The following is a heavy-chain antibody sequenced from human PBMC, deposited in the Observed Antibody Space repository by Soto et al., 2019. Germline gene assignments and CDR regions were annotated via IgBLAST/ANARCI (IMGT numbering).Heavy chain of an antibody. J-gene: IGHJ6*02. D-gene: IGHD2-21*02. CDR3: ARDRPDTYCGGDCPLGYYYHGMDV. V-gene: IGHV1-46*01. CDR2: INPSNGFT. CDR1: GFTFTNFY. Sequence: QVQLVQSVTELKKPGASASLSCKASGFTFTNFYFNWVRQSPGEGLQWMGIINPSNGFTSYSQKFQDRVTMTTDTSTNTVYMEVRSLRFEDTAVYFCARDRPDTYCGGDCPLGYYYHGMDVWGQGTAVTVSS.